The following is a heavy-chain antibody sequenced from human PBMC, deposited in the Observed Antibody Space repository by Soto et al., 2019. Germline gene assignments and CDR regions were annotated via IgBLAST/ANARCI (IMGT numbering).Heavy chain of an antibody. D-gene: IGHD6-13*01. CDR1: CYTFTSYG. Sequence: ASVKVSCKASCYTFTSYGISWVRQSHGQWLEWMGWISAYNGNTNYAQKLQGRVTMTTDTSTSTAYMELRSLRSDDTAVYYCARIREQLPPFFDAFDIWGQGTMVTVSS. J-gene: IGHJ3*02. CDR3: ARIREQLPPFFDAFDI. V-gene: IGHV1-18*01. CDR2: ISAYNGNT.